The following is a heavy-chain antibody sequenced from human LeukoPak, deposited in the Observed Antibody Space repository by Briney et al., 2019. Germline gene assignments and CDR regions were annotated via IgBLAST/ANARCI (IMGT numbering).Heavy chain of an antibody. V-gene: IGHV4-59*08. CDR3: ERHEGGTTYDY. Sequence: SETLSLTCTVSGGSINRYYWSWIRQPPGKGLEWIGYISYSGSTDYIPSLKSRVTISVDTSKNQFSLRLTSVTAADAAVYYCERHEGGTTYDYWGQGTLVTVSS. CDR1: GGSINRYY. D-gene: IGHD1-1*01. CDR2: ISYSGST. J-gene: IGHJ4*02.